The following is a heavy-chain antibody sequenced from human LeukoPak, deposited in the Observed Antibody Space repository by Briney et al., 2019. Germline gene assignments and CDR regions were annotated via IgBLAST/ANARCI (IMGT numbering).Heavy chain of an antibody. J-gene: IGHJ4*02. CDR1: GASFSGYY. D-gene: IGHD3-10*01. V-gene: IGHV4-34*01. CDR2: INHSRGT. CDR3: ATDRYYGSGSYYKFDY. Sequence: RTSETLSLTCGVSGASFSGYYWSWIRQPPGKGLEWIGEINHSRGTNYNPSLKSRVTISVDTSKKQFSLNLRSVTAEDTAVYYCATDRYYGSGSYYKFDYWGQGTLVTVSS.